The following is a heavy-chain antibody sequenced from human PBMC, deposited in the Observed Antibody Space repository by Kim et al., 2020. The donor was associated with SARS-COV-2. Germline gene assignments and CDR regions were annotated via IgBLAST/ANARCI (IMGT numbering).Heavy chain of an antibody. Sequence: GESLKISCKGPGYSFTSYWIGWVRQMPGKGLEWMGIIYPGDSDTRYSPSFQGQVTISADKSISTAYLQWSSLKASDTAMYYCARRRGAYDILTGYGSYYFDYWGQGTLVTVSS. V-gene: IGHV5-51*01. CDR1: GYSFTSYW. CDR2: IYPGDSDT. CDR3: ARRRGAYDILTGYGSYYFDY. J-gene: IGHJ4*02. D-gene: IGHD3-9*01.